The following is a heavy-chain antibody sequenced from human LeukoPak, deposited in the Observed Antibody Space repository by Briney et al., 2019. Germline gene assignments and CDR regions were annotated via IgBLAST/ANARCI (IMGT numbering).Heavy chain of an antibody. CDR1: GGSFSDYY. J-gene: IGHJ6*03. D-gene: IGHD5-18*01. CDR3: VRVGYSYVINDWSRTGLGAYPTKYYYHMDV. V-gene: IGHV4-34*01. Sequence: SETLSVTCAVYGGSFSDYYWGWIRQPRGKGLEWIGEINPSGSTNYSQSLKSRVTISVDTSKSQFSLKLSSVAAADTAVYFCVRVGYSYVINDWSRTGLGAYPTKYYYHMDVWDKGTTVTVSS. CDR2: INPSGST.